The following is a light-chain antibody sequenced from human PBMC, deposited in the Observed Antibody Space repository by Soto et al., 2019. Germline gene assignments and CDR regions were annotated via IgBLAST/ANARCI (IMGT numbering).Light chain of an antibody. V-gene: IGLV1-47*01. J-gene: IGLJ2*01. CDR3: AAWDDSLSGRVV. Sequence: QPVLTQSPSASGTPGQRVTISCSGSSSNIGSNYVYWYQQLPGTAPKLLIYRNNQRPSGVPDRFSGSKSGTSASLAISGLRSEDEAHYYCAAWDDSLSGRVVFGGGTKVTVL. CDR1: SSNIGSNY. CDR2: RNN.